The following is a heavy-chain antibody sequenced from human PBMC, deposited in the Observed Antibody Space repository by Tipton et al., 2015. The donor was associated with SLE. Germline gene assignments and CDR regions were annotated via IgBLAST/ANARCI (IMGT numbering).Heavy chain of an antibody. CDR1: GFTFSSYG. Sequence: GSLRLSCAASGFTFSSYGLHWVRQAPGKGLEWVAFIRYDGSNKDYADSVKGRFTISRDNSKNTLYLQMNSLRAEDTAVYYCAKGSSSLDYWGQGTLVTVSA. J-gene: IGHJ4*02. V-gene: IGHV3-30*02. CDR3: AKGSSSLDY. D-gene: IGHD6-13*01. CDR2: IRYDGSNK.